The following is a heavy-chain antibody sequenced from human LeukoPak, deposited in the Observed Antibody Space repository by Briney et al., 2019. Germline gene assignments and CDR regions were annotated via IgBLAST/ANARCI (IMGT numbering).Heavy chain of an antibody. CDR1: GYTFTSYD. D-gene: IGHD6-6*01. Sequence: GASVKVSCKASGYTFTSYDFNWLRQATGQGPEWMGWMNPNSGATGYAQKFQGRVTMTRSASINTAYMELSNLRSEDTAVYYCAREWAPARRRYYFDCWGQGTLVTVSS. CDR3: AREWAPARRRYYFDC. V-gene: IGHV1-8*01. CDR2: MNPNSGAT. J-gene: IGHJ4*02.